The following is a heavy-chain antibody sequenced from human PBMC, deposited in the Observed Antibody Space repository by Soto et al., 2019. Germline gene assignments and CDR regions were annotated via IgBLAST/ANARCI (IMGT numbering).Heavy chain of an antibody. CDR3: TTDSFITMITVRFDS. CDR2: IKSKTDGGTT. V-gene: IGHV3-15*07. Sequence: GGSLRLSCAAPGFTFSNAWINWVRQAPGKGLEWVGRIKSKTDGGTTDFAASVKGRFAISSDDSINMVFMQMNSLKTEDTVVYYCTTDSFITMITVRFDSWGKGTLVTDSS. D-gene: IGHD3-22*01. CDR1: GFTFSNAW. J-gene: IGHJ4*02.